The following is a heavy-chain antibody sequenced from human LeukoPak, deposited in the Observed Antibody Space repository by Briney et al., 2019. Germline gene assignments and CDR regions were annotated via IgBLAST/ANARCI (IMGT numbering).Heavy chain of an antibody. CDR1: GGTFSSYA. CDR2: IIPIFGTA. J-gene: IGHJ5*02. CDR3: ARAGGATLTWFDP. V-gene: IGHV1-69*13. Sequence: GASVKVSCKASGGTFSSYAIGWVRQAPGQGLEWMGGIIPIFGTANYAQKFQGRVTITADESTSTAYMELSSLRSEDTAVYYCARAGGATLTWFDPWGQGILVTVSS. D-gene: IGHD1-26*01.